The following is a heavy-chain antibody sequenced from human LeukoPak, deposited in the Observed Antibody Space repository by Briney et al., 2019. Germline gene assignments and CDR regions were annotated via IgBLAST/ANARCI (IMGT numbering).Heavy chain of an antibody. CDR3: AKHRPYCGGDCYFSLDY. V-gene: IGHV3-23*01. J-gene: IGHJ4*02. D-gene: IGHD2-21*02. CDR2: ISGSGSNT. CDR1: GFRFSSYA. Sequence: GGSLRLSCAASGFRFSSYAMSWVRQAPGKGLEWVSAISGSGSNTFYADSVKGRFTISRDNSKNTLYLQMNSPRAEDTAVYYCAKHRPYCGGDCYFSLDYWGQGTLVTASS.